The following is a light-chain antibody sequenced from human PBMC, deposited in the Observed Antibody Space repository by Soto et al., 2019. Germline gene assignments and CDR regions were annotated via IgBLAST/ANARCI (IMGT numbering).Light chain of an antibody. CDR2: EVR. CDR1: ISDVGGNNY. J-gene: IGLJ3*02. V-gene: IGLV2-14*01. Sequence: QSALTQPASVSGSPGQSTTISCSGTISDVGGNNYVSWYQHHPGKAPKVIIYEVRKWPSGVSNRFSGSKSGNTASLTISGVQAEDEADYYCSSYTRSGTGVFGGGTKLTVL. CDR3: SSYTRSGTGV.